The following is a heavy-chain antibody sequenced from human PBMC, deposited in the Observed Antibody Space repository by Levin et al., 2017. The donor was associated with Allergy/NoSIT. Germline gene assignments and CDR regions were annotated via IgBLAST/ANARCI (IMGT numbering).Heavy chain of an antibody. D-gene: IGHD1-26*01. CDR2: ITWNSDNK. CDR3: AGLGAGLDY. J-gene: IGHJ4*02. Sequence: SLKISCTASGFTFDDYAMHWVRQVPGRGLEWLSGITWNSDNKCYADSVKGRITISRDNAKNSLYLQMNSLTPEDTALYYCAGLGAGLDYWGQGILVTVSS. CDR1: GFTFDDYA. V-gene: IGHV3-9*01.